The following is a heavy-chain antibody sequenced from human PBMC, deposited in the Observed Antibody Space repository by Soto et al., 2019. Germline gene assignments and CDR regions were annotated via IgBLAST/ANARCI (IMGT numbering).Heavy chain of an antibody. J-gene: IGHJ4*02. V-gene: IGHV4-4*07. CDR2: IYTSGST. CDR1: GGSISSYY. D-gene: IGHD6-6*01. Sequence: PSETLSLTCTVSGGSISSYYRSWIRQPAGKGLEWIGRIYTSGSTNYNPSLKSRVTMSVDTSKNQFSLKLSSVTAADTAVYYCARDRGSSSSKGYFDYWGQGTLVTVSS. CDR3: ARDRGSSSSKGYFDY.